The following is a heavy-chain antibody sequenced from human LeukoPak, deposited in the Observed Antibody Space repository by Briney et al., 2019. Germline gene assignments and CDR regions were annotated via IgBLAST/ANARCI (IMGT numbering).Heavy chain of an antibody. J-gene: IGHJ5*02. CDR2: ISTTWST. V-gene: IGHV4-4*07. D-gene: IGHD6-19*01. Sequence: SETLSLTCTVSGGSISRYYWNWIRQSAGKGLEWIGRISTTWSTIYNPSLKSRVTISVDTSKNQFSLKLSSVTAADTAVYYCARGRRGYSSGWYASWGQGTLVTVSS. CDR1: GGSISRYY. CDR3: ARGRRGYSSGWYAS.